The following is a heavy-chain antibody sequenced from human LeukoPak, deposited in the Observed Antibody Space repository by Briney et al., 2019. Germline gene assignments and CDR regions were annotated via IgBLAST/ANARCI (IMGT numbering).Heavy chain of an antibody. CDR1: GFTFSSYA. Sequence: PGGSLRLSCAASGFTFSSYAMHWVRQAPGKGLEWVAVISYDGSNKYYADSVKGRFTISRDNSKNTLYLQMNSLRAEDTAVYYCARAHRYCSSTSCYPGYWGQGTLVTVSS. CDR3: ARAHRYCSSTSCYPGY. J-gene: IGHJ4*02. CDR2: ISYDGSNK. V-gene: IGHV3-30-3*01. D-gene: IGHD2-2*01.